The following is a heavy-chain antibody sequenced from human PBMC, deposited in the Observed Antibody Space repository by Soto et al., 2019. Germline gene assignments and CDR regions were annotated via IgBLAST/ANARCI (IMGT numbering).Heavy chain of an antibody. D-gene: IGHD6-6*01. J-gene: IGHJ6*02. V-gene: IGHV1-69*12. Sequence: QVQLVQSGAEVKKPGSSVKVSCKASGGTFSSYAISWVRQAPGQGLEWMGGIIPIFGTANYAQKFQGRVTITADESTSTAYMELSSLRSEDTAVYYCAKDEEKMAPVRYGMDVWGQGTTVTVSS. CDR1: GGTFSSYA. CDR2: IIPIFGTA. CDR3: AKDEEKMAPVRYGMDV.